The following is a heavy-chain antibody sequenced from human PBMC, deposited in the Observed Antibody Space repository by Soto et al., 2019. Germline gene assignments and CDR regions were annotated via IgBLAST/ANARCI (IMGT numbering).Heavy chain of an antibody. V-gene: IGHV3-30*03. CDR1: GFSFSRNG. CDR3: ARGAPPDLVAATRRAYYLGMDV. J-gene: IGHJ6*01. D-gene: IGHD1-26*01. CDR2: ISHDGRNK. Sequence: WGSLRVSCASSGFSFSRNGMHWVRQAPGKGLESVRLISHDGRNKYYADSVKGRFTISRDNSESTLFVQVNSLRPEDTAVYFCARGAPPDLVAATRRAYYLGMDVWGQGTPVTVSS.